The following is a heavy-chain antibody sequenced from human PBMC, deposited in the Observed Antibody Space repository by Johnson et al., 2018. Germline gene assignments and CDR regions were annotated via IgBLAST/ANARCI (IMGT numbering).Heavy chain of an antibody. CDR3: VRRIAGSATGGNFDH. J-gene: IGHJ4*02. CDR1: GFTFSGYW. D-gene: IGHD6-13*01. CDR2: IKQDGNEK. Sequence: VQLVQSGGGLVQPGGSLRLSCAASGFTFSGYWMSWVRQAPGKGLEWVANIKQDGNEKYYVDSVKGRFTVSRDNVDNSLSLQMNSLRAHGTAVYDCVRRIAGSATGGNFDHWGQGTLVTVSS. V-gene: IGHV3-7*01.